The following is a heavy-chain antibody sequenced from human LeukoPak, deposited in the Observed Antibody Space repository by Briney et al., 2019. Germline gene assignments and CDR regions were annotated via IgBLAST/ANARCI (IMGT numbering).Heavy chain of an antibody. V-gene: IGHV3-48*01. CDR3: ARDPPSPLEGPEGRTFDY. CDR2: ISSSSSTI. J-gene: IGHJ4*02. CDR1: GFTFSSYS. Sequence: GGSLRLSCAASGFTFSSYSMNWVRQAPGKGLEWVSYISSSSSTIYYADSVKGRFTISRDNSKNTLYLQMNSLRAEDTAVYYCARDPPSPLEGPEGRTFDYWGQGTLVTVSS.